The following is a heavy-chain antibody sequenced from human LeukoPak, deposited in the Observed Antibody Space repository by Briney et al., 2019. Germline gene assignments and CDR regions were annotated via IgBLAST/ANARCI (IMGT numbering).Heavy chain of an antibody. Sequence: ASVKVSCKASGYTFTSYDINWVRQATGQGLEWMGWMNPNSGNTGYAQKFQGRVTMTRNTSISTAYMELSSLRSEDTAVYYCAHSDMVRGVIGSYYYGMDVWGQGTTVTVSS. CDR1: GYTFTSYD. D-gene: IGHD3-10*01. CDR3: AHSDMVRGVIGSYYYGMDV. CDR2: MNPNSGNT. J-gene: IGHJ6*02. V-gene: IGHV1-8*01.